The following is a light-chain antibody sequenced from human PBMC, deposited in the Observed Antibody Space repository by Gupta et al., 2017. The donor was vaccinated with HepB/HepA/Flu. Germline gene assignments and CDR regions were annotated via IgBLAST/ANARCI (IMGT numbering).Light chain of an antibody. CDR2: GVS. CDR3: SSFRSGYTLGV. CDR1: SSDIGVFDA. Sequence: LTQPASVSGSPGQSITISCTGSSSDIGVFDAVSWYQQYPGKAPKLLISGVSNRPSGVSYRFSGSKSGNTAPLTHPGLQPEDEADYYCSSFRSGYTLGVFGGGTKLTVL. J-gene: IGLJ3*02. V-gene: IGLV2-14*03.